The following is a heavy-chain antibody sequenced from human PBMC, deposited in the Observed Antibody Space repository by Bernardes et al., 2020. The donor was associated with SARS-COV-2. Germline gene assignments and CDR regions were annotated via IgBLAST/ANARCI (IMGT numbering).Heavy chain of an antibody. Sequence: GGSLRLSCVTSGFDFEIYSLSWLRQAPGKGLEWISFMTTSGLTTYYADSVKGRFTISRDKAKRSLYLQMASLRVEDTAVYYCARHAQQQWLVPDYFDPWGQGTLVTVSS. V-gene: IGHV3-48*01. CDR1: GFDFEIYS. CDR3: ARHAQQQWLVPDYFDP. CDR2: MTTSGLTT. J-gene: IGHJ5*02. D-gene: IGHD6-19*01.